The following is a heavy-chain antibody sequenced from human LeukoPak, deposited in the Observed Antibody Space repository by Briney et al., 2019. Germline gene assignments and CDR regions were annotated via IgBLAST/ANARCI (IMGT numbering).Heavy chain of an antibody. J-gene: IGHJ6*03. Sequence: ASVKVSCKASGYTFTSNYMHWVRQAPAQGLEWMGIINPSGGGTSYAQKFQGRVTMTRDTSTSTVYMELSSLRSEDTAVYYCARGYSSSWYKVGNYYYYYMDVWGKGTTVTVSS. CDR1: GYTFTSNY. CDR2: INPSGGGT. CDR3: ARGYSSSWYKVGNYYYYYMDV. V-gene: IGHV1-46*01. D-gene: IGHD6-13*01.